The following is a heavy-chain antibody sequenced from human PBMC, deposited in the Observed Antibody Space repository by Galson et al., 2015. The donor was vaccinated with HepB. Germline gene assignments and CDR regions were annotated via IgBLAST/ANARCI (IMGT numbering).Heavy chain of an antibody. CDR3: AKEAPISYDSSGYYYDY. V-gene: IGHV3-23*01. Sequence: SLRLSCAASGFTFTSYAMSWVRQAPGEGLEWVSGISGSGAGTYYADSVKGRFTISRDNSKNTLYLQMNSLRAEDTAVYYCAKEAPISYDSSGYYYDYWGQGTLVTVSS. D-gene: IGHD3-22*01. J-gene: IGHJ4*02. CDR1: GFTFTSYA. CDR2: ISGSGAGT.